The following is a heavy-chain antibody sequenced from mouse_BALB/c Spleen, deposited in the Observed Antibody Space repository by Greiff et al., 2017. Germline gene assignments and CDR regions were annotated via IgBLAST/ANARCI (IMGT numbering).Heavy chain of an antibody. J-gene: IGHJ1*01. V-gene: IGHV3-2*02. D-gene: IGHD1-1*01. CDR3: ARCDYYGSSYFDV. Sequence: EVQLVESGPGLVKPSQSLSLTCTVTGYSITSDYAWTWIRQFPGNKLEWMGYISYSGSTSYNPSLKSRISITRDTSKNQFFLQLNSVTTEDTATYYCARCDYYGSSYFDVWGAGTTVTVSS. CDR1: GYSITSDYA. CDR2: ISYSGST.